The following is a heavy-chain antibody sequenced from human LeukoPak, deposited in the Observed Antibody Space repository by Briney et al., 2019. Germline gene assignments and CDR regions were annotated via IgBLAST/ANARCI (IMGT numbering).Heavy chain of an antibody. D-gene: IGHD3-16*02. V-gene: IGHV3-21*01. CDR3: ARDYPDYFDY. J-gene: IGHJ4*02. CDR1: GFSFSSYS. CDR2: ISSSSSYI. Sequence: GGSLRLSCAPSGFSFSSYSMNWVRQAPGKGLEWVSSISSSSSYIYYADSVKGRFTISRDNAKNSLYLQMNSLRAEDTAVYYCARDYPDYFDYRGQGTLVTVSS.